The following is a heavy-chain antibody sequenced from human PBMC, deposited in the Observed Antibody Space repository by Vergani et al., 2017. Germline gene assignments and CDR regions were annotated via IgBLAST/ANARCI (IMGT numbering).Heavy chain of an antibody. J-gene: IGHJ3*02. V-gene: IGHV3-64D*06. CDR1: GVTSSSYA. D-gene: IGHD1-7*01. CDR3: VKDRQGWNYGAGAFDI. Sequence: EVQRVESGGGWVQPGGSRRLSCSASGVTSSSYAMHWVRQAPGKVVEYVLVISRKWVSTYYTDSVKGIFTISRDNSNNTLYLQMSSLRAEATAVYYCVKDRQGWNYGAGAFDIWGQGTMVTVSS. CDR2: ISRKWVST.